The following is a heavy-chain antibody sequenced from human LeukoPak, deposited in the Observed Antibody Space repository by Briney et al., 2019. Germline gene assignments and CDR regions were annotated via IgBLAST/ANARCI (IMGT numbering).Heavy chain of an antibody. D-gene: IGHD3-10*01. CDR1: GFTFSDYY. CDR3: ARSRGYPYDAFDI. V-gene: IGHV3-11*04. Sequence: PGGSLRLSCAASGFTFSDYYMSWIRQTPGKGLEWVSYISSSGSTIYYADSVKGRFTISRDNAKNSLYLQMNSLRAEDTAVYYCARSRGYPYDAFDIWGQGTMVTVSS. J-gene: IGHJ3*02. CDR2: ISSSGSTI.